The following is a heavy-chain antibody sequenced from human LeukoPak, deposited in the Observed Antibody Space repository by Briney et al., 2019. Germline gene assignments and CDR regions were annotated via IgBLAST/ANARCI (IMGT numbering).Heavy chain of an antibody. V-gene: IGHV3-48*01. CDR1: GFTFS. CDR3: ARDYKYAFDN. J-gene: IGHJ4*02. Sequence: PGGSLRLSCAASGFTFSMNWVRQAPGTGLEWISYIGIDSGNTNYADSVKGRFTISGDKAKNSLYLQMSSLRVEDTAVYYCARDYKYAFDNWGQGTLVTVSS. CDR2: IGIDSGNT. D-gene: IGHD5-24*01.